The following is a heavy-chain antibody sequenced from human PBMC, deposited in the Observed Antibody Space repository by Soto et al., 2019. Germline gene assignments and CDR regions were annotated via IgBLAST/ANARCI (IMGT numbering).Heavy chain of an antibody. J-gene: IGHJ5*02. CDR2: ISAYNGNT. V-gene: IGHV1-18*01. CDR1: AYAFTSDG. D-gene: IGHD3-22*01. CDR3: ASGGYYDSSGYPEVNRFDP. Sequence: VSVKVFCKSSAYAFTSDGISWGPRAPGQRLVWMGWISAYNGNTNYAQKLQGRVTMTTDTYTTTAYMEMRRLRYDDTAVYYCASGGYYDSSGYPEVNRFDPWGQGTLVTVSS.